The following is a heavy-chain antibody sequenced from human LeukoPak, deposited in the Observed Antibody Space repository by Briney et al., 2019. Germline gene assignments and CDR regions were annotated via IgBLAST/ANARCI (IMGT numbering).Heavy chain of an antibody. CDR1: GFTFTSYA. D-gene: IGHD1-14*01. CDR2: IRGIGGST. Sequence: GRSLRLSCAASGFTFTSYAMSWVRQAQGKWLEWVSAIRGIGGSTYYADSVKDRLTISRDNSKNTLYLQMNSLRAEDTGVYYCAKLPFYGPTGHFDYWGQGTLVTVSS. V-gene: IGHV3-23*01. CDR3: AKLPFYGPTGHFDY. J-gene: IGHJ4*02.